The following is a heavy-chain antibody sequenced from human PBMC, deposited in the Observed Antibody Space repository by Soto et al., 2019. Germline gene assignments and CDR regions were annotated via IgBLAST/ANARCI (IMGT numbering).Heavy chain of an antibody. CDR1: GFDFTNSW. CDR2: VNSDGSIT. D-gene: IGHD5-18*01. CDR3: TRDQRYSSAV. Sequence: EVQLVESGGGLVQPGGSLRLSCAASGFDFTNSWMHWVRQAPGKGLVWVSHVNSDGSITTYADSVKGRFTISRDNAKNTVYLQMNSRRVEDTAVYYCTRDQRYSSAVWGQGTLVTVSS. V-gene: IGHV3-74*01. J-gene: IGHJ4*02.